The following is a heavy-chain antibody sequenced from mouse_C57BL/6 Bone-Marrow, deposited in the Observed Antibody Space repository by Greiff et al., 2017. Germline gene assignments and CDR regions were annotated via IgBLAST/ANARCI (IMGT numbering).Heavy chain of an antibody. CDR2: GQGLEWIG. Sequence: VQLQQSGPELARPWASVKISCQAFYTFSRRVHFAIRDTNYWMQWVKQRPGQGLEWIGAIYPGNGDTSYNQKFKGKATLTADKSSSTAYMQLSILTSEDTAVYYCAIYYGNLRAMDYWGQGTSVTVSS. CDR1: YTFSRRVH. D-gene: IGHD2-1*01. J-gene: IGHJ4*01. CDR3: SEDTAVYYCAIYYGNLRAMDY. V-gene: IGHV1-87*01.